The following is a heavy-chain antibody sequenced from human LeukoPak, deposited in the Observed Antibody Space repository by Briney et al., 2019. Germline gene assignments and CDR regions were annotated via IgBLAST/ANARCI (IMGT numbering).Heavy chain of an antibody. Sequence: SETLSLTCTVSGGSISSYYWSWIRQPAGKGLEWIGRIYTSGCTNYNPSLKSRVTMSVDTSKNQFSLKLSSVTAADTAVYYCARDSPIVYGSGVYYYYYGMDVWGQGTTVTVSS. CDR2: IYTSGCT. CDR1: GGSISSYY. D-gene: IGHD3-10*01. V-gene: IGHV4-4*07. J-gene: IGHJ6*02. CDR3: ARDSPIVYGSGVYYYYYGMDV.